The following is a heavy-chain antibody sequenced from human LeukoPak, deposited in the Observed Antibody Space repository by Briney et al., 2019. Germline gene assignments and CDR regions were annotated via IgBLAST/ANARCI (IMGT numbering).Heavy chain of an antibody. Sequence: GGSLRLSCAASGFAFSSYAMTWVRQAPGKGLEGVSAISSSGGNTYYANSVKGRFTISRDNSKNTLYLQMNSLRAEDTAVYYCAKDWKEGHTVPNADWYFDLWGRGTLVTVSS. V-gene: IGHV3-23*01. CDR3: AKDWKEGHTVPNADWYFDL. CDR1: GFAFSSYA. D-gene: IGHD4-17*01. J-gene: IGHJ2*01. CDR2: ISSSGGNT.